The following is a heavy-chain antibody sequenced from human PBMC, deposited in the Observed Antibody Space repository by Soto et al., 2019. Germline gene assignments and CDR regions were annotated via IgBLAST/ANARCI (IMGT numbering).Heavy chain of an antibody. CDR3: AHSPPYDILTGSLNHFDY. V-gene: IGHV2-5*02. CDR2: IFWDDDK. CDR1: GFSLSTSGVG. D-gene: IGHD3-9*01. Sequence: QITLKESGPTLVKPTQTLTLTCTFSGFSLSTSGVGVGWIRQPPGKALEWLALIFWDDDKRYSPSLKSRLTITKGTPKNQVVLTITNMDPVDTATYYCAHSPPYDILTGSLNHFDYWGQGTLVTVSS. J-gene: IGHJ4*02.